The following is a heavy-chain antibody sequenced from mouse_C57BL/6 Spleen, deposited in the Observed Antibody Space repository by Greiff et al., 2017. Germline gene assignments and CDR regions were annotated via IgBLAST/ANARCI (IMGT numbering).Heavy chain of an antibody. CDR1: GYTFTSYW. Sequence: QVQLQQPGAELVMPGASVKLSCKASGYTFTSYWMHWVKQRPGQGLEWIGEIDPSDSYTNYNQKFKGKSTLTVDKSSSNAYMQLSSLTSEDSAVYYCARGYSNYYYAMDYWGQGTSVTVSS. J-gene: IGHJ4*01. V-gene: IGHV1-69*01. D-gene: IGHD2-5*01. CDR2: IDPSDSYT. CDR3: ARGYSNYYYAMDY.